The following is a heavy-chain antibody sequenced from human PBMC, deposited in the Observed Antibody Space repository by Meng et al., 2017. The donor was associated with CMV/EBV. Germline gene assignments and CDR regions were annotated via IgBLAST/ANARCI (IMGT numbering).Heavy chain of an antibody. CDR1: GYTFTSYD. J-gene: IGHJ4*02. CDR2: MNPNSGNT. Sequence: ASVKVSCKASGYTFTSYDINWVRQATGQGLEWMGWMNPNSGNTGYAQKFQGRVTITRNTSISTAYMELSNLRSEDTAVYYCTYRAAAIPFWGQGTLVTVSS. V-gene: IGHV1-8*03. CDR3: TYRAAAIPF. D-gene: IGHD2-2*01.